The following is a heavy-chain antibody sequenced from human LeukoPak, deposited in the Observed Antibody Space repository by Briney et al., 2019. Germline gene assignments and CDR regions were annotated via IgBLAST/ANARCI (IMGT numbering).Heavy chain of an antibody. Sequence: GGSLRLSCAASGFTLSSLAMNWVRQAPGKGLEWVSSISSSSSYISYADSVKGRFTISRDNSKNTLYLQMNSLRAEDTAVYYCAKDRDQLLYYAFDIWGQGTMVTVSS. D-gene: IGHD2-2*02. CDR1: GFTLSSLA. V-gene: IGHV3-21*04. J-gene: IGHJ3*02. CDR3: AKDRDQLLYYAFDI. CDR2: ISSSSSYI.